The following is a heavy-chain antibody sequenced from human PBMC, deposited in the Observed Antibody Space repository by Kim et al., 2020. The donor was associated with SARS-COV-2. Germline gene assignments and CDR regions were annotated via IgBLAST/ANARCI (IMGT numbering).Heavy chain of an antibody. CDR1: GYTLTELS. CDR2: FDPEDGET. J-gene: IGHJ4*02. D-gene: IGHD3-10*01. Sequence: ASVKVSCKVSGYTLTELSMHWVRQAPGKGLEWMGGFDPEDGETIYAQKFQGRVTMTEDTSTDTAYMELSSLRSEDTAVYYCATDFAYGSGRYPRFDYWGQGTLVTVSS. CDR3: ATDFAYGSGRYPRFDY. V-gene: IGHV1-24*01.